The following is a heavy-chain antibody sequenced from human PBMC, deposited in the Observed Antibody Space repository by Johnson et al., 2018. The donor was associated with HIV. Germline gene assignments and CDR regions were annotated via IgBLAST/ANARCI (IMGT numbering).Heavy chain of an antibody. D-gene: IGHD2-15*01. J-gene: IGHJ3*02. Sequence: VQLVESGGGLVQPGGSLRLSCAASGFTVSSNYMSWVRQAPGKGLEWVSIVYSGGNTYYTDSVKGRFTISRDNSKNTLYLQMNSLRAEDTAVYYCARANRGRNDAFDIWGQGTMVTVSS. CDR3: ARANRGRNDAFDI. CDR2: VYSGGNT. V-gene: IGHV3-66*01. CDR1: GFTVSSNY.